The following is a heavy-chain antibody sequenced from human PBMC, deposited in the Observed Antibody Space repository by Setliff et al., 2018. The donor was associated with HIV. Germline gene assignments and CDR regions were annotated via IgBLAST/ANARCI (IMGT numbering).Heavy chain of an antibody. CDR1: EFTFSRYN. CDR2: ISSDSSTI. Sequence: PGGSLRLSCTASEFTFSRYNMNWVRQAPGKGLECVSYISSDSSTIYYADSVKGRFTISRDNAKNSLYLQMNSLRAEDTAVYYCAKGGHYSHFDYWGQGSQVTV. CDR3: AKGGHYSHFDY. V-gene: IGHV3-48*04. D-gene: IGHD2-21*01. J-gene: IGHJ4*02.